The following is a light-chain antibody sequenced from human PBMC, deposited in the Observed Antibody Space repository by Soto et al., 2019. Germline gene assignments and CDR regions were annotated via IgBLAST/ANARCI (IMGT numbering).Light chain of an antibody. V-gene: IGLV2-11*01. CDR1: TGDVGTYNF. Sequence: QSVLTQPRSVSGSPGQSVTISCTGTTGDVGTYNFVSWYQHHPGKAPKLMIYDASKRPSGVPERFSASKSGNTASLTISGLQAEDEADYYCCSYAGSFTWVFGGGTKLTVL. CDR2: DAS. J-gene: IGLJ3*02. CDR3: CSYAGSFTWV.